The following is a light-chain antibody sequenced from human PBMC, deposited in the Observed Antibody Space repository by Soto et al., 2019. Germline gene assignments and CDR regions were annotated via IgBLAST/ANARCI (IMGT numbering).Light chain of an antibody. J-gene: IGKJ2*01. CDR2: DAS. Sequence: EMVLTQSPGTLSLSPGERATLSCRASQSVTNNFLMWYQQTPGQTPRLLIYDASGRATGTPDRFSGSGSGTDFTLTISSLEPEDVAVYYCQQYGRSPYTFGQGTKVEIK. V-gene: IGKV3-20*01. CDR1: QSVTNNF. CDR3: QQYGRSPYT.